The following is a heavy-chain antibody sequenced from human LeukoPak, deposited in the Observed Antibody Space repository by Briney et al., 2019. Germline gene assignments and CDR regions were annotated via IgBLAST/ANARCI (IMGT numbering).Heavy chain of an antibody. V-gene: IGHV4-34*01. CDR3: ARRSGYYYYYMDV. CDR2: INHSGST. J-gene: IGHJ6*03. Sequence: GSLRLSCAASGFTFSSYGMSWVRQAPGKGLEWIGEINHSGSTNYNPSLKSRVTISVDTSKNQFSLKLSSVTAADTAVYYCARRSGYYYYYMDVWGKGTTVTISS. CDR1: GFTFSSYG.